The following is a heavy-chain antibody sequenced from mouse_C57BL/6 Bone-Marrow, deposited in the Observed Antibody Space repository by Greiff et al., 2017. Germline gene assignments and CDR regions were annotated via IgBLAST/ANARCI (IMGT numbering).Heavy chain of an antibody. V-gene: IGHV5-6*01. Sequence: EVQGVESGGDLVKPGGSLKLSCAASGFTFSSYGMSWVRQTPDKRLEWVATISSGGSYTYYPDSVKGRFTISRDNAKNTLYLQMSSLKSEDTAMYYCARHKRDYFDYWGQGTTLTVSS. CDR1: GFTFSSYG. J-gene: IGHJ2*01. CDR3: ARHKRDYFDY. CDR2: ISSGGSYT.